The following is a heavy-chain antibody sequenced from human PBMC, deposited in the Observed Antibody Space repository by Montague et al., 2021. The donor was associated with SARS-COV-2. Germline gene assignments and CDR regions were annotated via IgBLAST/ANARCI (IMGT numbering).Heavy chain of an antibody. J-gene: IGHJ4*02. CDR1: GGTINNYY. CDR2: IYYSGSVTT. Sequence: ETLSLTCSVSGGTINNYYWGWVRQSPGKGLEWIGYIYYSGSVTTSYNPSLKSRVSISVDTSENQFSLKLTSVTAADTAVYYCARDSHYFDSSGHFDYWGQGTLATVSS. V-gene: IGHV4-59*13. D-gene: IGHD3-22*01. CDR3: ARDSHYFDSSGHFDY.